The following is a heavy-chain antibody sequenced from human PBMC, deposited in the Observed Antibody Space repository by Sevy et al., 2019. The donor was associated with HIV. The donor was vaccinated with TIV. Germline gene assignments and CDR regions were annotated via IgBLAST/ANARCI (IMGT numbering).Heavy chain of an antibody. CDR2: IKSKTDGGTT. CDR3: TTDLSWYYSGSGTNRLHRPGRYYMDV. J-gene: IGHJ6*03. CDR1: GFTFSNAW. V-gene: IGHV3-15*01. Sequence: GGSLRLSCAASGFTFSNAWMSWVRQAPGKGLEWVGRIKSKTDGGTTDYAAPVKGRFTISRDDSKNTLYLQMNSLKTVDTAGYYCTTDLSWYYSGSGTNRLHRPGRYYMDVWGKGTTVTVSS. D-gene: IGHD3-10*01.